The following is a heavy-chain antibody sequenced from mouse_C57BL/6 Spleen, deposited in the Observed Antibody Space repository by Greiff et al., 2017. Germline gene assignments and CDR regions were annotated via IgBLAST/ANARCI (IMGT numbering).Heavy chain of an antibody. V-gene: IGHV1-84*01. CDR1: GYTFTDYY. J-gene: IGHJ4*01. CDR3: AREGYDYDGNYAMDY. CDR2: IYPGSGNT. Sequence: QVQLKESGPELVKPGASVKISCKASGYTFTDYYINWVKQRPGQGLEWIGWIYPGSGNTKYNEKFKGKATLTVDTSSSPAYMQHSSLTSEDSAVYFCAREGYDYDGNYAMDYWGQGTSVTVSS. D-gene: IGHD2-4*01.